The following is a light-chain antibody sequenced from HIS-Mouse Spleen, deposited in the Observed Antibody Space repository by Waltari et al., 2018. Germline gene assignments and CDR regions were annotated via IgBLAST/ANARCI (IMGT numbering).Light chain of an antibody. CDR3: QQYNNWPPYT. V-gene: IGKV3-15*01. Sequence: EIVMTQSPATLSVSPGERATLPCRASQSVSSNLAWYQQKPGQAPRLLTYGASTRATGIPASFSGSGSGTEFTLTISSLQSEDFAVYYCQQYNNWPPYTFGQGTKLEIK. CDR1: QSVSSN. J-gene: IGKJ2*01. CDR2: GAS.